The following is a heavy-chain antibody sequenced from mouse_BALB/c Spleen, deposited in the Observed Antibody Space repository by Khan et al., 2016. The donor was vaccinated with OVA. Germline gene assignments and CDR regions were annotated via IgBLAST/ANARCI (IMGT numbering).Heavy chain of an antibody. CDR2: ITYSASA. V-gene: IGHV3-8*02. D-gene: IGHD1-1*01. CDR1: SDSITSGY. J-gene: IGHJ1*01. CDR3: ARDFGSTYGYWCFDV. Sequence: EVQLQESGPSLVKPSQTLSLTCSVTSDSITSGYWNWIRKFPGNNLEYMGYITYSASAFYNPSLKSRISITRDTSKNQYYLQLNSVTTEDTATYYCARDFGSTYGYWCFDVWGAGTTVTVSS.